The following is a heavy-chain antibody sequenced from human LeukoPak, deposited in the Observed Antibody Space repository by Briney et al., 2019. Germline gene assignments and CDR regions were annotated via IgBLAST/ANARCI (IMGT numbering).Heavy chain of an antibody. J-gene: IGHJ4*02. D-gene: IGHD2-2*01. CDR3: ARDCSSTSCHIDY. Sequence: ASVKVSCNASGYTFTSYGISWVRRAPGQGLEWMGWISAYNGNANYAQKLQGRVTMTTDTSTSTAYMELRSLRSDDTAVYYCARDCSSTSCHIDYWGQGTLVTVSS. CDR2: ISAYNGNA. V-gene: IGHV1-18*01. CDR1: GYTFTSYG.